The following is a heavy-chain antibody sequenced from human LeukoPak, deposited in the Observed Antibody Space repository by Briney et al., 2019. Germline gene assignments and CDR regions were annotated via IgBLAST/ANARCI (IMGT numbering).Heavy chain of an antibody. CDR2: MSGRGVST. D-gene: IGHD2-15*01. J-gene: IGHJ4*02. CDR1: GFTFSSYW. Sequence: GGSLRLSCAASGFTFSSYWMSWVRQAPGKGLEWVSGMSGRGVSTYYADSVKGRFTISSDNSKNTLYLQMNSLRAEDTAIYYCAKDCNGGNCYIDYWGQGTLVTVAS. V-gene: IGHV3-23*01. CDR3: AKDCNGGNCYIDY.